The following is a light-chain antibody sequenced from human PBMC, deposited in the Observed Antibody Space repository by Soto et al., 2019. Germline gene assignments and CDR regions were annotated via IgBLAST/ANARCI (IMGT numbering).Light chain of an antibody. CDR2: EAS. J-gene: IGKJ2*01. V-gene: IGKV1-5*03. CDR1: QTVYNW. Sequence: DIQMTQSPSTLSASVGDRVTITCRASQTVYNWLAWYQQKPGKAPKLLIYEASTLQGGVPSRFSGSGSGTEFTLAISRLQPDDFAIYYCQQYSSYSPYTFGQGTKVDIK. CDR3: QQYSSYSPYT.